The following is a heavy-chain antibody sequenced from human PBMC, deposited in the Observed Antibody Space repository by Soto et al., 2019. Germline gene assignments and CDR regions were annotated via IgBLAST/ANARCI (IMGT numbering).Heavy chain of an antibody. V-gene: IGHV6-1*01. CDR2: TYYRSKWYT. CDR3: TTGATFGRDVDYYSGIDG. D-gene: IGHD3-16*01. Sequence: RSQTLSLTCAISGDSVASNSAAWNWIRQSPSRGLEWLGRTYYRSKWYTDYAESVKSRITINPDTSKNQVSLQLKSVTPEDTAVYYCTTGATFGRDVDYYSGIDGCGKGKTVTVYS. J-gene: IGHJ6*04. CDR1: GDSVASNSAA.